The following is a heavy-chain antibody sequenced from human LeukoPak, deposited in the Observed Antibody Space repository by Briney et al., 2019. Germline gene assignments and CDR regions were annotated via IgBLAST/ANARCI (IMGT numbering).Heavy chain of an antibody. V-gene: IGHV3-23*01. CDR2: ISGTGERT. D-gene: IGHD3-10*01. CDR1: GISFSTYA. CDR3: AKDLITMVRGSPMDV. Sequence: SGGSLRLSCAASGISFSTYAMSWVRQAPGKGLEWVSTISGTGERTCYADSVKGRFTISRDDSRNTLYLQLSSLRAEDTAVYYCAKDLITMVRGSPMDVWGQGTTVTVSS. J-gene: IGHJ6*02.